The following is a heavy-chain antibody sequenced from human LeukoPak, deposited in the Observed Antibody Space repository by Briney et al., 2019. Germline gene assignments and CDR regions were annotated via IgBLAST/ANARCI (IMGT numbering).Heavy chain of an antibody. Sequence: SVKVSCKASGGTFSSYAISWVRQAPGQGLEWMGGIIPIFGTANYAQKFQGRVTITADESTSTAYMELSSLRSEDTAVYYCASAGGYSYAVDYWGQGTLVTVSS. CDR1: GGTFSSYA. CDR3: ASAGGYSYAVDY. D-gene: IGHD5-18*01. CDR2: IIPIFGTA. J-gene: IGHJ4*02. V-gene: IGHV1-69*13.